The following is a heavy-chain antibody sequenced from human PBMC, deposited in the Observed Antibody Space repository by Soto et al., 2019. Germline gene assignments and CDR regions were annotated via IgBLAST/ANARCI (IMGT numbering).Heavy chain of an antibody. J-gene: IGHJ4*02. V-gene: IGHV4-59*01. CDR3: ARGPDYYDSSGYKLIDY. Sequence: SETLSLTCTVSGGSISSYYWSWSRQPPWKGLEWIGYIYYSGSTNYNPSLKSRVTISVDTSKNQFSLKLSSVTAADTAVYYCARGPDYYDSSGYKLIDYWGQRTLVPVSS. D-gene: IGHD3-22*01. CDR1: GGSISSYY. CDR2: IYYSGST.